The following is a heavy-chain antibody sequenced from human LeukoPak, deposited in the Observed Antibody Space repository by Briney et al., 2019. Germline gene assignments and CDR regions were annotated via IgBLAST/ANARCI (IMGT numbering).Heavy chain of an antibody. CDR3: AKDIGYYGSGSYPEFDY. D-gene: IGHD3-10*01. Sequence: PGGSLRLSCAASGFTFSSYAMNWVRQAPGKGLEWVSGISGSGGSTYYADSVKGRFTISRDNSKNTLYLQMNSLRAEDTAVYYCAKDIGYYGSGSYPEFDYWGQGTLVTVSS. CDR2: ISGSGGST. V-gene: IGHV3-23*01. J-gene: IGHJ4*02. CDR1: GFTFSSYA.